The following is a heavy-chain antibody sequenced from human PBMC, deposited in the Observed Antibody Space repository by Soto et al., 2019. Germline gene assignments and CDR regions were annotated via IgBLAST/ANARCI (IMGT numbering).Heavy chain of an antibody. V-gene: IGHV1-69*01. D-gene: IGHD3-10*01. J-gene: IGHJ6*02. CDR1: GGTFSSYA. CDR3: ASPLGEDGYYYYYGMDV. Sequence: QVQLVQSGAEVKKPGSSVKVSCKASGGTFSSYAISWVRQAPGQGLEWMGGIIPIFGTANYAQKFQGKVTITADQSTSTAYMELSSLRSDDTAVYYCASPLGEDGYYYYYGMDVWGQGTTVTVSS. CDR2: IIPIFGTA.